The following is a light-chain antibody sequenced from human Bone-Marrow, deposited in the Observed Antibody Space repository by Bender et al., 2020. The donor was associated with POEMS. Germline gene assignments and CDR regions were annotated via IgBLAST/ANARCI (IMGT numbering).Light chain of an antibody. CDR2: SNH. V-gene: IGLV1-44*01. Sequence: QSVLTQPPSASGPPGQRVTISCSGSSSNIGTNTVNWYQQLPGTAPKLLIYSNHQRPSGVPDRFPGSKSGTSASLAVSGLQSEDEADYYCSSYAGSNTWVFGGGTKLTVL. CDR3: SSYAGSNTWV. CDR1: SSNIGTNT. J-gene: IGLJ3*02.